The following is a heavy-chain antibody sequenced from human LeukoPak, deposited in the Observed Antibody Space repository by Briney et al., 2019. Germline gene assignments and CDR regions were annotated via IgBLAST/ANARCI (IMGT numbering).Heavy chain of an antibody. V-gene: IGHV3-48*03. CDR1: GFTFSSSE. CDR2: ISSSGTTI. Sequence: GGSLRLSCVASGFTFSSSEMNWVRQAPGKGLEWISYISSSGTTIYYADSVKGRFTISRDNAKNSLYLQMNSLRAEDTAVYYCCGASFDYWGQGTLVTVSS. CDR3: CGASFDY. D-gene: IGHD2-21*01. J-gene: IGHJ4*02.